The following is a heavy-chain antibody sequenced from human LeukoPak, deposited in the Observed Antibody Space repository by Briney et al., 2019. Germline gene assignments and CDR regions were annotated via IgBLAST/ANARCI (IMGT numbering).Heavy chain of an antibody. CDR1: GFTFSSYG. CDR3: AKAPSTIVVVPAAIETKIYYYYGMDV. J-gene: IGHJ6*02. V-gene: IGHV3-30*18. CDR2: ISYDGSNK. Sequence: GGSLRLSCAASGFTFSSYGMHWVRQAPGKGLEWVAVISYDGSNKNNADSVKGRLTISKDNSKNTLYLQMNSLRAEDTAVYYCAKAPSTIVVVPAAIETKIYYYYGMDVWGQGTTVTVSS. D-gene: IGHD2-2*01.